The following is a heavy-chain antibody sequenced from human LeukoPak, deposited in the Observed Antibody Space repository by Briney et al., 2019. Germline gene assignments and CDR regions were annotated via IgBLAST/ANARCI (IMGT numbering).Heavy chain of an antibody. CDR3: ARSQLDQVADY. V-gene: IGHV4-38-2*01. D-gene: IGHD1-1*01. Sequence: PSETLSLTCAVSGYSISSGYYWGWIRQPPGKGLEWIGSIYHSGSTYYNPSLKSRVTISVDTSKNHFSLKLSSVTAADTAVYYCARSQLDQVADYWGQGTLVTVSS. J-gene: IGHJ4*02. CDR1: GYSISSGYY. CDR2: IYHSGST.